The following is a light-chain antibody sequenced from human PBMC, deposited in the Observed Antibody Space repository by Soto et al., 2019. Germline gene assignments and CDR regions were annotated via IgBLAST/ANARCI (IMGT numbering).Light chain of an antibody. CDR2: GAS. V-gene: IGKV3-15*01. CDR1: QSVSSN. J-gene: IGKJ4*01. Sequence: EIVLTQSPATLSLSPGESATLSCRASQSVSSNLAWYQQKPGQGPRLLIYGASTRATGVPARFSGSGSGTEFTLTISSLQSEDFAVYYCQQYNNWPLTFGGGTKVEVK. CDR3: QQYNNWPLT.